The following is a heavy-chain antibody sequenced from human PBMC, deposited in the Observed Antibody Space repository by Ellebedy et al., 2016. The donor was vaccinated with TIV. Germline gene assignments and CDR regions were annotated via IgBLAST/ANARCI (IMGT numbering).Heavy chain of an antibody. CDR2: TKQDGSEK. J-gene: IGHJ4*02. Sequence: GESLKISCAASGFTFSTYWMGWVRQAAGKGLEWVANTKQDGSEKYYVDSVMGRFTISRDNAKNSLYLQMNSLRGDDTAIYYCARALNHVDTVSTAPLDCWGQGTLVTVSS. CDR1: GFTFSTYW. V-gene: IGHV3-7*01. CDR3: ARALNHVDTVSTAPLDC. D-gene: IGHD5/OR15-5a*01.